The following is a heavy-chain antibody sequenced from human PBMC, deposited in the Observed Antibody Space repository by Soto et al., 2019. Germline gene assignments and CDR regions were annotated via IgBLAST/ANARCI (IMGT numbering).Heavy chain of an antibody. J-gene: IGHJ4*02. CDR3: ATVRDILVVPAATLDY. D-gene: IGHD2-2*01. V-gene: IGHV1-18*01. CDR2: ISAYNGNT. Sequence: ASVKVSCKTSGYTFTSYGISWGRQAPGQGLEWMGWISAYNGNTNYAQKLQGRVTMTTDTSTSTAYMELRSLRSDDTAVYYCATVRDILVVPAATLDYWGQGTLVTVSS. CDR1: GYTFTSYG.